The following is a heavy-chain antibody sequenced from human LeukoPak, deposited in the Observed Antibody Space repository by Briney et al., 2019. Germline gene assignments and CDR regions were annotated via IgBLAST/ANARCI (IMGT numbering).Heavy chain of an antibody. CDR2: ISSSSSYI. Sequence: PGGSLRLSCAASGFTFSSYSTNWVRQAPGKGLEWVSSISSSSSYIYYADSVKGRFTISRDNAKNSLYLQMNSLRAEDTAVYYCARAHVSLDAFDIWGQGTMVTVSS. J-gene: IGHJ3*02. V-gene: IGHV3-21*01. CDR3: ARAHVSLDAFDI. CDR1: GFTFSSYS. D-gene: IGHD1-26*01.